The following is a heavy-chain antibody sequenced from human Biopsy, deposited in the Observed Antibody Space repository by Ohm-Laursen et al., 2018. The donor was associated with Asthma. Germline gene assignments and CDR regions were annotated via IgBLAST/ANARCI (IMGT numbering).Heavy chain of an antibody. D-gene: IGHD3-22*01. V-gene: IGHV3-9*01. CDR3: AKVRSDWVITESFDY. Sequence: SLGLACSAPGCKFDEYTMHWVRQAPGKGLEWVSGISWNSATIGYADSVEGRFTISRDNAKNSVFLHMDSLRPEDTAFYYCAKVRSDWVITESFDYWGQGVLVTVSS. CDR1: GCKFDEYT. J-gene: IGHJ4*02. CDR2: ISWNSATI.